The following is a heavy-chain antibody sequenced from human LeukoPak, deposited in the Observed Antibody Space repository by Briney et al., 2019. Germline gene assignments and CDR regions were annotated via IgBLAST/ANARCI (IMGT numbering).Heavy chain of an antibody. CDR2: IRSKAYGGTT. D-gene: IGHD6-13*01. CDR3: TRASSSWDFDY. CDR1: GFTFGDYA. J-gene: IGHJ4*02. Sequence: GSLRLSCTASGFTFGDYAMSWVRQAPGKGLEWVGFIRSKAYGGTTEYAASVKGRFTISRDDSKSIAYLQMNSPKTEDTAVYYCTRASSSWDFDYWGQGTLVTVSS. V-gene: IGHV3-49*04.